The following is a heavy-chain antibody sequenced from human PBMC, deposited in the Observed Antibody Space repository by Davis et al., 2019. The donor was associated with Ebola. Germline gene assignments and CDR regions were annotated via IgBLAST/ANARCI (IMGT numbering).Heavy chain of an antibody. V-gene: IGHV3-48*03. D-gene: IGHD1-26*01. CDR3: TGTIVGATRVDY. CDR1: GFTFSSYE. CDR2: ISSSGSTI. Sequence: GESLKISCAASGFTFSSYEMNWVRQAPGKGLEWVSYISSSGSTIYYADSVKGRFTISRDNAKNSLYLQMNSLKTEDTAVYYCTGTIVGATRVDYWGQGTLVTVSS. J-gene: IGHJ4*02.